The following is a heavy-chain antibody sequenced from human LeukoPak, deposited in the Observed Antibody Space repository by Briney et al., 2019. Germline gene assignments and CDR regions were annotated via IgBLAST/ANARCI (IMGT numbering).Heavy chain of an antibody. D-gene: IGHD3-3*01. Sequence: SETLSLTCTVSGYSISSGYYWGWIRQPPGKGLEWTGSIYHSGSTYYNPSLKSRVTISVDTSKNQFSLKLSSVTAADTAVYYCARDGRQYYDFWSGYSRWFDPWGQGTLVTVSS. J-gene: IGHJ5*02. CDR2: IYHSGST. CDR1: GYSISSGYY. CDR3: ARDGRQYYDFWSGYSRWFDP. V-gene: IGHV4-38-2*02.